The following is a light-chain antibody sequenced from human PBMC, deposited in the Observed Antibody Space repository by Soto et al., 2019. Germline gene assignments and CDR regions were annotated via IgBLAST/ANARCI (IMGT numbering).Light chain of an antibody. V-gene: IGLV2-14*01. CDR3: SSYTSSSTEV. CDR1: SSDVGFYNY. CDR2: EVS. Sequence: QSVLTQPAYVSGSPGQSITIFCTGTSSDVGFYNYVSWYQHHPGRAPKLLISEVSNRPSGVSNRFSGSKSGNTASLTISGLQAEDEADYYCSSYTSSSTEVFGGGTKVTVL. J-gene: IGLJ3*02.